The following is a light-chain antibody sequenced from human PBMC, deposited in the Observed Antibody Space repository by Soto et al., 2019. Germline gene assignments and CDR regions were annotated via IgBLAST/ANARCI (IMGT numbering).Light chain of an antibody. J-gene: IGKJ1*01. CDR1: QTLSSRH. V-gene: IGKV3-20*01. CDR3: QQYGYSRT. Sequence: VLTQSPVTLSFSPCEIATLSCRASQTLSSRHLAWYQQKPGQAPRLLIYGSSSRATDTPDRFSGSGSGTDFTLTISTLEPEDFAIYYCQQYGYSRTFGQGTKVDIK. CDR2: GSS.